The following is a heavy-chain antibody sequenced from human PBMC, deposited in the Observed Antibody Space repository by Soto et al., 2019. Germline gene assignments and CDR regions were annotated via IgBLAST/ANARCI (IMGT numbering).Heavy chain of an antibody. CDR3: ARERSSGAFEI. J-gene: IGHJ3*02. Sequence: QVQLVQSGAEVKKPGASVKVSCKTSGYTFTSYDINWVRQATGQGPEWMGWMNPNSGNTAYAQKFQGRVTMTKNTSISTAYIGLSSLISEYTAVYYCARERSSGAFEIWGQGTMVTVPS. D-gene: IGHD1-26*01. CDR2: MNPNSGNT. V-gene: IGHV1-8*01. CDR1: GYTFTSYD.